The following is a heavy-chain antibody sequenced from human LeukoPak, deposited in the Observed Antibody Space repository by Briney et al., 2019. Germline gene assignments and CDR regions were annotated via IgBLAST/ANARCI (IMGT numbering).Heavy chain of an antibody. Sequence: GGSLRLSCVASAFTFSASWMTWVRQAPGKGLERVANINEDGSETWYVDSVGGRFTISRDNARNSPYLQMSSLRDDDTAVYYCTRDRGWQQFDYWGQGTLVTVSS. D-gene: IGHD5-24*01. CDR1: AFTFSASW. V-gene: IGHV3-7*01. CDR2: INEDGSET. CDR3: TRDRGWQQFDY. J-gene: IGHJ4*02.